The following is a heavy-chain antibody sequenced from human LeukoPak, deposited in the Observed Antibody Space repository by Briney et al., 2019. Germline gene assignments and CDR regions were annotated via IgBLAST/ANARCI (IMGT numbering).Heavy chain of an antibody. D-gene: IGHD6-19*01. J-gene: IGHJ4*02. CDR1: GGSFSGYY. CDR2: INHSGST. Sequence: SETLSLTCAVYGGSFSGYYWSWIRQPPGKGLEWIGEINHSGSTNYNPSLKSRVTISVDTSKNQFSLKLSSVTAADTAVYYCARQRWSRAVAGLFDYWGQGTLVTVSS. V-gene: IGHV4-34*01. CDR3: ARQRWSRAVAGLFDY.